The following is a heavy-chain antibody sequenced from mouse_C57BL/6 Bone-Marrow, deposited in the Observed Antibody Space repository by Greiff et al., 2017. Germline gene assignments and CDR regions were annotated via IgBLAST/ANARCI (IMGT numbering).Heavy chain of an antibody. CDR2: IHPTSGST. Sequence: QVQLQQPGAELVKPGASVKLSCKASGYTFTSYWMHWVKQRPGQGLEWIGMIHPTSGSTNYNEKFKGKATLTVDKSSSTAYMQLSSLTSEDSAVYYCASAFYDYFFDYWGQGTTLTVSS. CDR3: ASAFYDYFFDY. V-gene: IGHV1-64*01. CDR1: GYTFTSYW. J-gene: IGHJ2*01. D-gene: IGHD2-3*01.